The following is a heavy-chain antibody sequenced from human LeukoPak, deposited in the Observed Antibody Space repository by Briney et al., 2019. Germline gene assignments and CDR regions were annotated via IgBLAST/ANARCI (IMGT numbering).Heavy chain of an antibody. CDR1: GGSISSNY. CDR3: ARHFIAVAGDAFNI. Sequence: SETLSLTCTVSGGSISSNYWSWIRQPPGKGLEWIGYIYYSGSTNYNPSLKSRVTISVDTSKNQFSLKLSSVTAADTAVYYRARHFIAVAGDAFNIWGQGTMVTVSS. D-gene: IGHD6-19*01. V-gene: IGHV4-59*01. J-gene: IGHJ3*02. CDR2: IYYSGST.